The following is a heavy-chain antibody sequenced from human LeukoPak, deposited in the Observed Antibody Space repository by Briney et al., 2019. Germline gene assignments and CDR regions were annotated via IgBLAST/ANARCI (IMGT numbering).Heavy chain of an antibody. CDR2: ISSSSSYI. D-gene: IGHD3-22*01. CDR1: GFTFSSYS. Sequence: GGSLRLSCAASGFTFSSYSMNWVRQAPGKGLEWVSSISSSSSYIYYADSVKGRYTISRDNAKNSLYLQMNSLGAEDTAVYYCASREDYYDSSGYPHDAFDIWGQGTMVTVSS. V-gene: IGHV3-21*01. J-gene: IGHJ3*02. CDR3: ASREDYYDSSGYPHDAFDI.